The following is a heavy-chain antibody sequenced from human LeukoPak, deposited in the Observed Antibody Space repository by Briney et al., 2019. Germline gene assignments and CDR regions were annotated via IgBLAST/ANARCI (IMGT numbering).Heavy chain of an antibody. Sequence: SETLSLTCTVSGGSISSYYWSWIRQPPGKGLEWIGEINHSGSTNYNPSLKSRVTISVDTSKNQFSLKLSSVTAADTAVYYCARGSYGYYYGMDVWGKGTTVTVSS. D-gene: IGHD5-18*01. J-gene: IGHJ6*04. V-gene: IGHV4-34*01. CDR3: ARGSYGYYYGMDV. CDR1: GGSISSYY. CDR2: INHSGST.